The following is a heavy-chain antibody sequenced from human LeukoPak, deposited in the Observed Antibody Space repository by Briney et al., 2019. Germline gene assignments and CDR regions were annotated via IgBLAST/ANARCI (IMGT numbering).Heavy chain of an antibody. V-gene: IGHV3-73*01. J-gene: IGHJ4*02. Sequence: PGGSLRLSCEVSGFPFSDSAMHWVRQASGKGLEWVGRSRNRANNYATAYAASVRGRFTISRDDSKNTAYLQMNSLKTEDTAVYCCLEMTTKGYWGQGTLVTVSS. CDR3: LEMTTKGY. CDR1: GFPFSDSA. D-gene: IGHD5-24*01. CDR2: SRNRANNYAT.